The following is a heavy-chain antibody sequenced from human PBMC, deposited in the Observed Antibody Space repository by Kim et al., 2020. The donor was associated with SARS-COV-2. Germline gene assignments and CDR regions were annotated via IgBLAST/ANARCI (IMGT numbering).Heavy chain of an antibody. V-gene: IGHV3-66*01. CDR3: AGDRSSTY. J-gene: IGHJ4*02. CDR1: GFTVNANF. Sequence: GGSLRLSCAASGFTVNANFMNWVRQAPGKGLEWVSVIHGDGRTLYADSVRGRFSISRDNSKNILSLQMNSLRDEDTAVYYCAGDRSSTYWGQGTLVTVAS. D-gene: IGHD6-13*01. CDR2: IHGDGRT.